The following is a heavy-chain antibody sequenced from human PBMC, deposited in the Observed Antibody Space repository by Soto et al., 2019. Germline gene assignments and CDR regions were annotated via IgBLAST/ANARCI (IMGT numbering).Heavy chain of an antibody. CDR1: GYTFTSYG. V-gene: IGHV1-18*01. Sequence: GASVKVSCKASGYTFTSYGISWVRQAPGQGLEWMGWISAYNGNTNYAQKLQGRVTMTTDTSTSTAYMELRSLRSDDTAVYYCARDTLPSVYYYGSGSFPYWGQGTLVTVSS. CDR3: ARDTLPSVYYYGSGSFPY. CDR2: ISAYNGNT. J-gene: IGHJ4*02. D-gene: IGHD3-10*01.